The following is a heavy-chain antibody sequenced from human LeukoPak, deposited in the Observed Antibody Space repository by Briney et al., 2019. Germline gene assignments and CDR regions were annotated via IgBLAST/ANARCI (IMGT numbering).Heavy chain of an antibody. CDR1: GFTFSSYS. Sequence: GGSLRLSCAASGFTFSSYSMNWVRQAPGKGLEWVSSISSSSYIYYADSVKGRFTISRDNAKNSLYLQMNSLRAEDTAVYYCARDINDFDFWSGYYIPFDYWGQGTLVTVSS. J-gene: IGHJ4*02. D-gene: IGHD3-3*01. V-gene: IGHV3-21*01. CDR3: ARDINDFDFWSGYYIPFDY. CDR2: ISSSSYI.